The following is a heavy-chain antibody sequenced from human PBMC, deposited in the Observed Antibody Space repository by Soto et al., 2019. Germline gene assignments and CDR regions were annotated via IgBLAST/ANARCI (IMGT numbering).Heavy chain of an antibody. D-gene: IGHD2-21*02. J-gene: IGHJ6*02. V-gene: IGHV1-69*13. CDR3: ASPGCGGDCYSNYYYYGMDV. CDR1: GGTFSSYA. Sequence: GASVKVSCKASGGTFSSYAISWVRQAPGQGLEWMGGIIPIFGTANYAQKFQGRVTITADESTSTAYMELSSLRSGDTAVYYCASPGCGGDCYSNYYYYGMDVWGQGTTVTVSS. CDR2: IIPIFGTA.